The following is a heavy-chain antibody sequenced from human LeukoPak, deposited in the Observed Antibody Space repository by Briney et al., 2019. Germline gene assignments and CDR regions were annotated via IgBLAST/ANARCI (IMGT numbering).Heavy chain of an antibody. CDR2: ISYDGSNK. CDR3: ASSGWYVISYFDY. D-gene: IGHD6-19*01. V-gene: IGHV3-30-3*01. CDR1: GFTFSSYA. J-gene: IGHJ4*02. Sequence: GRSLRLSCAASGFTFSSYAMHWVRQAPGKGLEWVAVISYDGSNKYYADSVKGRFTISRDNSKNTLYLQMNSLRAEDTAVYCCASSGWYVISYFDYWGQGTLVTVSS.